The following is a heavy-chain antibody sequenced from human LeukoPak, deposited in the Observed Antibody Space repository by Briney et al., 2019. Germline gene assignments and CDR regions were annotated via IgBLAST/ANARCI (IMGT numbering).Heavy chain of an antibody. D-gene: IGHD3-22*01. CDR3: AKSQGAYRPIYYYDSSGYYSAFDY. J-gene: IGHJ4*02. Sequence: PGGSLRLSCAASGFIVSRNYMSWVRQAPGKGVEWVSVFYRGGSTYYADSVKGTFTISRHNSKNTLYLQMNSLRAEDTAVYYCAKSQGAYRPIYYYDSSGYYSAFDYWGQGTLVTVSS. CDR2: FYRGGST. CDR1: GFIVSRNY. V-gene: IGHV3-66*01.